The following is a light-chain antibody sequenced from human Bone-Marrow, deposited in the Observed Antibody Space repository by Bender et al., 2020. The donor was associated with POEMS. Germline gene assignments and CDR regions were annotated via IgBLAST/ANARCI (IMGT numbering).Light chain of an antibody. CDR1: SSDVGGYNY. CDR2: DVT. CDR3: CSYAGTFSFV. Sequence: QSALTQPASVSGSPGQSVTISCTGTSSDVGGYNYVSWYQHLPGTAPKLIIFDVTNSPSGISNRFSGSKSANTASLTISGLQAEDEADYYCCSYAGTFSFVFATGTKVTVL. J-gene: IGLJ1*01. V-gene: IGLV2-11*01.